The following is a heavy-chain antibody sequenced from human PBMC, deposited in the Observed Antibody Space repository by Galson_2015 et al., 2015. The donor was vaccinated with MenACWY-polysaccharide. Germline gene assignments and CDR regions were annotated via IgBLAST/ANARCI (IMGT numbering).Heavy chain of an antibody. CDR1: GSRFGNSG. J-gene: IGHJ3*02. D-gene: IGHD2-2*01. CDR3: AREGSRIVFHAFDI. V-gene: IGHV3-33*01. CDR2: IQYDGSNK. Sequence: SLRLSCAASGSRFGNSGMHWVRQAPGKGLEWVAVIQYDGSNKGYADSVKGRFTISRDNAKNTVFLEMNTLGAEDTAVYYCAREGSRIVFHAFDIWGQGTMVTVSS.